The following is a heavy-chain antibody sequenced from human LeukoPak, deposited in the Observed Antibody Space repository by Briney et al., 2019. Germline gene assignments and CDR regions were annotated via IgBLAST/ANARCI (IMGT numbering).Heavy chain of an antibody. CDR3: ARVPHRPTVGYSDY. D-gene: IGHD5-24*01. Sequence: GGSLRLSCAASGFTFSSYSMNWVRQAPGKGLEWVSSISSSSSYIYYADSVKGRFTISRDSAKNSLYLQMNSLRAEDTAVYYCARVPHRPTVGYSDYWGQGTLVTVSS. CDR2: ISSSSSYI. V-gene: IGHV3-21*01. CDR1: GFTFSSYS. J-gene: IGHJ4*02.